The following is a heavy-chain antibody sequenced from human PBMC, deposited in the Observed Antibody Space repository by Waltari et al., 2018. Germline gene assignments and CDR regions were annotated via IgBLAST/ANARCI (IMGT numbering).Heavy chain of an antibody. CDR1: GYTFTNYA. J-gene: IGHJ4*02. CDR3: ARNVFANTYLDF. D-gene: IGHD2-21*01. Sequence: QVQLVQSGAEVEKPGASVKVSCKASGYTFTNYAIHWMRQAPGQSLEWMGWINAGNGNTKYSQKLQGRVTITRDTSASTAYMELSSLRSEDAAVYYCARNVFANTYLDFWGQGTLVIVSS. V-gene: IGHV1-3*01. CDR2: INAGNGNT.